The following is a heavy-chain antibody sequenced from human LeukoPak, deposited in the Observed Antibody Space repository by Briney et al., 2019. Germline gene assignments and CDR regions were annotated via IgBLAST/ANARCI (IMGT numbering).Heavy chain of an antibody. CDR3: ARNGYEAFDI. Sequence: PSETLSLTCTVSGGSTSSYYWSWIRQPPGKGLEWIGYIYYSGSTNYNPSLKSRVTISVDTSKNQFSLKLSSVTAADTAVYYCARNGYEAFDIWGQGTMVTVSS. CDR1: GGSTSSYY. CDR2: IYYSGST. J-gene: IGHJ3*02. D-gene: IGHD5-12*01. V-gene: IGHV4-59*08.